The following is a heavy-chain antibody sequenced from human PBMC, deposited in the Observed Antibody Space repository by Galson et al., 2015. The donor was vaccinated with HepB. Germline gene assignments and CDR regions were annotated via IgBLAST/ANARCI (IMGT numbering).Heavy chain of an antibody. CDR1: GFTFSSYW. CDR2: IKQDGSEK. V-gene: IGHV3-7*03. J-gene: IGHJ6*02. D-gene: IGHD3-3*01. CDR3: ASTPTYYDFWSGYYNSYYGMDV. Sequence: SLRLSCAASGFTFSSYWMSWVRQAPGKGLEWVANIKQDGSEKYYVDSVKGRFTISRDNAKNSLYLQMNSLRAEDTAVYYCASTPTYYDFWSGYYNSYYGMDVWGQGTTVTVSS.